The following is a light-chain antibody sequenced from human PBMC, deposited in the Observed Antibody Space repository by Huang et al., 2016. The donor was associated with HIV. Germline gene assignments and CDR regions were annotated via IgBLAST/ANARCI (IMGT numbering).Light chain of an antibody. V-gene: IGKV1-33*01. CDR1: QDISTY. J-gene: IGKJ4*01. CDR2: DAS. CDR3: QQYDNRIT. Sequence: DIQMTQSPSSLSSSLGDRVTITCQASQDISTYLNWDQQKPGKAPKLLIYDASNLETGVPSRFSGSGSGTDFTFTISSLQPEDIATYYCQQYDNRITFGGGTKVEIK.